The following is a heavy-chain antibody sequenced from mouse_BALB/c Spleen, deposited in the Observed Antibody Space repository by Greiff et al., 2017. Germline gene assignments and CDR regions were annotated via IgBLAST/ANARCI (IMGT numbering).Heavy chain of an antibody. CDR2: ISSGSSTI. V-gene: IGHV5-17*02. CDR1: GFTFSSFG. D-gene: IGHD2-4*01. CDR3: ARWDDYGGYYFDY. J-gene: IGHJ2*01. Sequence: EVQLVESGGGLVQPGGSRKLSCAASGFTFSSFGMHWVRQAPEKGLEWVAYISSGSSTIYYADTVKGRFTISRDNPKNTLFLQMTSLRSEDTAMYYCARWDDYGGYYFDYWGQGTTLTVSS.